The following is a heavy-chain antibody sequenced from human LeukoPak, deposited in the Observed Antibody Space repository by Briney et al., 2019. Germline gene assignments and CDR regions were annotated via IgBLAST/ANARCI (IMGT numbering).Heavy chain of an antibody. J-gene: IGHJ4*02. CDR2: IYKIGNT. CDR1: NDALSDYY. D-gene: IGHD6-13*01. V-gene: IGHV4-59*01. CDR3: AKGYSTSWTYYFDY. Sequence: SETLSLTCIDSNDALSDYYWGWIRQPPGKGLEWVGHIYKIGNTYYNPSLKSRVTISVDTSKNHFSLKLNSLTAADTAVYYCAKGYSTSWTYYFDYWGQGALVTVSS.